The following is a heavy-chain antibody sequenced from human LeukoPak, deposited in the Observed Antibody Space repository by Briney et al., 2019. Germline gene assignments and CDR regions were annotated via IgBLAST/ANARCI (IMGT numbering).Heavy chain of an antibody. CDR2: IHTSGST. D-gene: IGHD3-10*01. V-gene: IGHV4-61*02. CDR3: ARDTYYYGSGSYRLDY. J-gene: IGHJ4*02. Sequence: ASETLSLTCTVSGGSISSSSYYWSWIRQPAGKGLEWIGRIHTSGSTNYNPSLKSRVSISVDTSKNQFSLKLSSVTAADAAVYYCARDTYYYGSGSYRLDYWGQGTLVTVSS. CDR1: GGSISSSSYY.